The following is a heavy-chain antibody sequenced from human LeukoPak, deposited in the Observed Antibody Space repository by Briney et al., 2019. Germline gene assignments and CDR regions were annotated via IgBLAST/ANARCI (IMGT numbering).Heavy chain of an antibody. CDR3: AKDHRITIFGVVIYYFDY. J-gene: IGHJ4*02. D-gene: IGHD3-3*01. CDR2: ISYDGSNK. Sequence: PGRSLRLSCAASGFTFSSYAMHWVRQAPGKGLEWVAVISYDGSNKYYADSVKGRFTISRDNSKNTLYLQMNSLRAEDTAVYYCAKDHRITIFGVVIYYFDYWGQGTLVTVSS. V-gene: IGHV3-30-3*01. CDR1: GFTFSSYA.